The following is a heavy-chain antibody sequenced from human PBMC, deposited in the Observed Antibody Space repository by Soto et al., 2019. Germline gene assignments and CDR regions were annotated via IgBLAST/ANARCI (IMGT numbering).Heavy chain of an antibody. V-gene: IGHV1-58*01. CDR2: IVVGSGNT. J-gene: IGHJ3*02. CDR1: GFTFISSV. D-gene: IGHD6-19*01. Sequence: SVKISCKASGFTFISSVVQWVRQARGQRLEWIGWIVVGSGNTNYAQKFRERVTITRDMSTSTAYMELSSLRSEDTAVYYCAAVKPRTSSGWNCDAFDIWGQGTVVTVSS. CDR3: AAVKPRTSSGWNCDAFDI.